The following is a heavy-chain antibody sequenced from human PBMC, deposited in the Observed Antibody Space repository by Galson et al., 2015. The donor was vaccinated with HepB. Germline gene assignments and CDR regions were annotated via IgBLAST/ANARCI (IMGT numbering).Heavy chain of an antibody. Sequence: SVKVSCKASGGTFSSYAISWVRQAPGQGLEWMGGIIPIFGTANYAQKFQGRVTITADESTSTAYMELSGLRSEDTAVYYCATEYGDAGGGFDYWGQGTLVTVSS. CDR1: GGTFSSYA. CDR2: IIPIFGTA. V-gene: IGHV1-69*13. J-gene: IGHJ4*02. D-gene: IGHD4-17*01. CDR3: ATEYGDAGGGFDY.